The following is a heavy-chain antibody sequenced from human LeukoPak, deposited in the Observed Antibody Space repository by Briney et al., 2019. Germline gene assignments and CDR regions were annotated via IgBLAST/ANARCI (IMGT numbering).Heavy chain of an antibody. V-gene: IGHV1-69*13. Sequence: SVKVSCKASGGTFSSYAISWVRQAPGQGLEWMGGIIPIFGTANYAQKFQGRVTITADESTSTAYMELSSLRSEDTAVYYCARGGGLYCSSPSCYGTGLNWFDPWGQGTLVTVSS. CDR3: ARGGGLYCSSPSCYGTGLNWFDP. D-gene: IGHD2-2*01. CDR2: IIPIFGTA. CDR1: GGTFSSYA. J-gene: IGHJ5*02.